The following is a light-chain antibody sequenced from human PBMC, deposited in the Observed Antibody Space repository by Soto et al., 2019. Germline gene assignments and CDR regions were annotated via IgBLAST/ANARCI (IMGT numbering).Light chain of an antibody. Sequence: DIQMPQSPSALSASVGDRVTMSCRPSQTIANYLNSYQHKPGNAPKLLIYAASSLQTGVPSRFSGSGSGTDFTLTINSLQPEDFATYFCHQSHSSPYTFGQGTRLDIK. CDR2: AAS. J-gene: IGKJ2*01. CDR3: HQSHSSPYT. V-gene: IGKV1-39*01. CDR1: QTIANY.